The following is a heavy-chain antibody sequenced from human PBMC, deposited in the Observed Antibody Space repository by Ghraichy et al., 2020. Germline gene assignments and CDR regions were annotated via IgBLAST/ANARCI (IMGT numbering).Heavy chain of an antibody. CDR2: IYYSGST. CDR3: ARDLHCTNGVCLDAFDI. D-gene: IGHD2-8*01. CDR1: GGSISSGDYY. V-gene: IGHV4-30-4*01. J-gene: IGHJ3*02. Sequence: SQTLSLTCTVSGGSISSGDYYWSWIRQPPGKGLEWIGYIYYSGSTYYNPSLKSRVTISVDTSKNQFSLKLSSVTAADTAVYYCARDLHCTNGVCLDAFDIWGQGTMVTVSS.